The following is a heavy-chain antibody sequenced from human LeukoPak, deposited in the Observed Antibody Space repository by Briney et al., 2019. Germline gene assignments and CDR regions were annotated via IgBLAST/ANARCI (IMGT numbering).Heavy chain of an antibody. CDR3: ARDREMATGGFGY. CDR1: GGTFSSHA. D-gene: IGHD5-24*01. CDR2: IIPILGVE. V-gene: IGHV1-69*04. J-gene: IGHJ4*02. Sequence: AVKVSCKTPGGTFSSHALNWVRQAPGQGLEWVGRIIPILGVENYAQKFQGRDTITADTSTSTDYMELSSLTSEDTAVYYCARDREMATGGFGYWGQGTLVTVSS.